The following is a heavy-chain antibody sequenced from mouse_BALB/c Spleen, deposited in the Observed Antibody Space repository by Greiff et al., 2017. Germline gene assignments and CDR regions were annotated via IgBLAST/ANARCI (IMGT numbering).Heavy chain of an antibody. CDR1: GFTFSSFG. V-gene: IGHV5-17*02. J-gene: IGHJ4*01. D-gene: IGHD1-1*01. Sequence: EVNVVESGGGLVQPGGSRKLSCAASGFTFSSFGMHWVRQAPEKGLEWVAYISSGSSTIYYADTVKGRFTISRDNPKNTLFLQMTSLRSEDTAMYYCARSDITTVVAPMDYWGQGTSVTVSS. CDR2: ISSGSSTI. CDR3: ARSDITTVVAPMDY.